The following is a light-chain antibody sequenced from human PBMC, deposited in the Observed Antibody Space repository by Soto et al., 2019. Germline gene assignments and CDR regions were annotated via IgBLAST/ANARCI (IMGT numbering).Light chain of an antibody. J-gene: IGKJ1*01. V-gene: IGKV3-20*01. CDR3: QHYGSSFA. Sequence: EIVLTQSPGTLSLSPGERATLSCRASQSVSSSYLACYQQKPGQAPRLLIYAASSRATGIPDRFSGSGSGTDFTLTISRLEPEDFAVYYCQHYGSSFAFGQGTKVEIK. CDR1: QSVSSSY. CDR2: AAS.